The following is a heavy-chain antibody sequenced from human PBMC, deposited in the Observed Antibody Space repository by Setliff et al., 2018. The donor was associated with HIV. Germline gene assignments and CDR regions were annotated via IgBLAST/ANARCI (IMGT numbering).Heavy chain of an antibody. J-gene: IGHJ5*02. D-gene: IGHD3-22*01. V-gene: IGHV1-46*01. Sequence: ASVKVSCKASGYTFSDHYMHWVRQAPGQGLEWMGIINPSGGSTNYAHKFQGRVTMTRDTSTRTVYVELSSLRSEDTAVYYCARGRTMSWFDPWGQGTLVTVSS. CDR3: ARGRTMSWFDP. CDR2: INPSGGST. CDR1: GYTFSDHY.